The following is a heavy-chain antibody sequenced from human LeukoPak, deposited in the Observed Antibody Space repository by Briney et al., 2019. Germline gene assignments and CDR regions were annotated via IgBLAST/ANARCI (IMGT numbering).Heavy chain of an antibody. D-gene: IGHD5-24*01. Sequence: ASVTVSCKASGYTFTDYYMHWVRQAPGQGLEWMGWLNPNSGDTNYAQKFQGRVSMTRDTSISTAYMDLSDLRSDDTAVYYCERGRNIEMTTMSGGSDYWGQGTLVTVSS. CDR2: LNPNSGDT. CDR1: GYTFTDYY. J-gene: IGHJ4*02. V-gene: IGHV1-2*02. CDR3: ERGRNIEMTTMSGGSDY.